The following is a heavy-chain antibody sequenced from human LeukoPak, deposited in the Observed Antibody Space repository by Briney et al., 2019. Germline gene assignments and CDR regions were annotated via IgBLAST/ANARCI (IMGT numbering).Heavy chain of an antibody. CDR3: ARESRAGYDDVWESYRYTGLDY. Sequence: GGSLRLSCAASGFAFRNYEMNWVRQAPGKGLEWVSYISSSGSTIYYADSVKGRFTISRDNAKNSLNLQMNSLRAEDTAVYYCARESRAGYDDVWESYRYTGLDYWSQGTLVTVSS. V-gene: IGHV3-48*03. D-gene: IGHD3-16*02. J-gene: IGHJ4*02. CDR1: GFAFRNYE. CDR2: ISSSGSTI.